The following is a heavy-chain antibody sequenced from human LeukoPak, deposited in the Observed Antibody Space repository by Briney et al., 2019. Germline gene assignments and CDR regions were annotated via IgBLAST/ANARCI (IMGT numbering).Heavy chain of an antibody. V-gene: IGHV1-18*01. D-gene: IGHD5-12*01. CDR2: ISAYNGNT. CDR1: GYTFTSYG. CDR3: ARRSISGYDWDY. Sequence: ASVKVSCKASGYTFTSYGFSWVRQAPGQGLEWMGWISAYNGNTNYAQKVQGRVTMTTDTSTSTAYMELRSLRSDDTAVYYCARRSISGYDWDYWGQGTLVTVSS. J-gene: IGHJ4*02.